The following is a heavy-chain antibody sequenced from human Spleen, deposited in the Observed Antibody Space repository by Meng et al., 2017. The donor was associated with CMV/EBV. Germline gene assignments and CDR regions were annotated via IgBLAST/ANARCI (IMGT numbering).Heavy chain of an antibody. CDR2: ISDDGGRT. Sequence: SGFTFSNYGMHWVRQPPGRGLECVSTISDDGGRTYYADSVKGRFTISGDNSKNTLYLQMGSLRAEDMAVYYCASGRGGATTRYFDYWGQGTLVTVSS. D-gene: IGHD1-26*01. CDR3: ASGRGGATTRYFDY. V-gene: IGHV3-64*02. CDR1: GFTFSNYG. J-gene: IGHJ4*02.